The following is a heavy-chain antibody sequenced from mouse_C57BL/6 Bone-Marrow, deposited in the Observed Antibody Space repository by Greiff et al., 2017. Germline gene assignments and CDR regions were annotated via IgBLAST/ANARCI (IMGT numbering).Heavy chain of an antibody. V-gene: IGHV1-15*01. D-gene: IGHD1-1*01. CDR3: TLYGSYYFDY. CDR1: GYTFTDYE. J-gene: IGHJ2*01. CDR2: IDPETGGT. Sequence: VQLQQSGAELVRPGASVTLSCTASGYTFTDYEMHWVKQTPVHGLEWIGAIDPETGGTAYNQKFKGKAILTADKSSSTAYMELRRLTSEDSAVYYCTLYGSYYFDYWGQGTTLTVSS.